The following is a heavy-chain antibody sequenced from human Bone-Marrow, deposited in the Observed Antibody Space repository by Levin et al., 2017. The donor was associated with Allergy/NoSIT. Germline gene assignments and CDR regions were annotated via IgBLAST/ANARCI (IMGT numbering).Heavy chain of an antibody. CDR1: GFTFSTYA. Sequence: GGSLRLSCAASGFTFSTYAMSWVRQAPGKGLEWVSFISGSGSRTNYAESVKGRFSISRDNSKNTVDLQMNSLRVDDTAVYFCAKDRVAAAPDIFDNWGQGTLVTVSS. D-gene: IGHD6-13*01. J-gene: IGHJ4*02. CDR2: ISGSGSRT. V-gene: IGHV3-23*01. CDR3: AKDRVAAAPDIFDN.